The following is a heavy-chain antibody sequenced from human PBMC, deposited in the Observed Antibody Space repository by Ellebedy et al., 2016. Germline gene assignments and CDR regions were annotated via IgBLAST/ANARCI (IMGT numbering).Heavy chain of an antibody. CDR2: IYYSGST. CDR1: GGSISSSSYY. V-gene: IGHV4-39*07. CDR3: AKISGSYYFDY. J-gene: IGHJ4*02. Sequence: SETLSLTCTVSGGSISSSSYYWGWIRQPPGKGLEWIGSIYYSGSTNYNPSLKSRVTISVDTSKNQFSLKLTSVTAADTAVYYCAKISGSYYFDYWGQGTLVTVSS. D-gene: IGHD1-26*01.